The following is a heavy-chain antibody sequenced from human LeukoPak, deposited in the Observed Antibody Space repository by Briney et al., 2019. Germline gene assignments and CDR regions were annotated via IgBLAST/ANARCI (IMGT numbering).Heavy chain of an antibody. CDR3: ARHSSGWSDFDY. D-gene: IGHD6-19*01. V-gene: IGHV4-59*08. J-gene: IGHJ4*02. CDR1: GGSISTYY. CDR2: IYYSGST. Sequence: SETLSLTCTVSGGSISTYYWTWIRQPPGKGLEWIGYIYYSGSTTYNPSLKSRVTISVDTSKNQFSLKLSSVTAADTAVYYCARHSSGWSDFDYWGQGTLVTVSS.